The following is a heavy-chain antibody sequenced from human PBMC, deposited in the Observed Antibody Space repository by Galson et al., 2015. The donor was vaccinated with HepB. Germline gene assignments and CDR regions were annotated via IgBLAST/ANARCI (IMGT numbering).Heavy chain of an antibody. CDR1: GFTFSGFS. Sequence: SLRLSCAGSGFTFSGFSMHWIRQAPGKGLEYVSAISSNGRTTFYADSVKGRFTISRDNAKNSLYLQMNSLRAEDTALYHCARAKGPNPYYFDYWGQGTLVTVSS. CDR2: ISSNGRTT. J-gene: IGHJ4*02. V-gene: IGHV3-64*04. CDR3: ARAKGPNPYYFDY.